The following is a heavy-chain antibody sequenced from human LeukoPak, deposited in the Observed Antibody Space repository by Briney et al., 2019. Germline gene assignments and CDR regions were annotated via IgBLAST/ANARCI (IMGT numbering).Heavy chain of an antibody. J-gene: IGHJ4*02. CDR3: AGKMVRGVYYYFDY. CDR2: IYYSGST. V-gene: IGHV4-39*07. CDR1: GGSISSSSYY. Sequence: PSETLSLTCTVSGGSISSSSYYWGWIRQPPGKGLEWIGSIYYSGSTYYNPSLKSRVTISVDTSKNQFSLKLSSVTAADTAVYYCAGKMVRGVYYYFDYWGQGTLVTVSS. D-gene: IGHD3-10*01.